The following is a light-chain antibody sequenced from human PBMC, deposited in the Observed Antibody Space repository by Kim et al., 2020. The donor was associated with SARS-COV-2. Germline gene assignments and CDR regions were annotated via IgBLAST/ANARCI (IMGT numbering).Light chain of an antibody. CDR2: WAS. J-gene: IGKJ2*01. CDR3: QRYYNSPPL. CDR1: QSVLYNYNNKNY. Sequence: SATINCKSSQSVLYNYNNKNYLAWYQQKPGQPPRLLIFWASTRESGVPDRFSGSGSGTDFTLTISSLQAEDVAVYYCQRYYNSPPLFGQGTKLEIK. V-gene: IGKV4-1*01.